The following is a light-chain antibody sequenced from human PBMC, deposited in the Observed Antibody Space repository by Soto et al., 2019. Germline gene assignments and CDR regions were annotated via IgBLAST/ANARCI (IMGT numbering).Light chain of an antibody. CDR3: QSYDSSLSGSGV. J-gene: IGLJ3*02. Sequence: QSVLTQPPSVSGAPGQRVTISCSGSSSNIEAGYDVHWYQQLPGTAPKLLISANNIRPSGVPDRFSGSKSGTSASLAITGLQAEDEADYYCQSYDSSLSGSGVFGGGTKVTLL. V-gene: IGLV1-40*01. CDR2: ANN. CDR1: SSNIEAGYD.